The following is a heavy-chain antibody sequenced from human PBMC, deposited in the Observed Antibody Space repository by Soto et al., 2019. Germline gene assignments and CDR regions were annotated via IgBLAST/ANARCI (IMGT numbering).Heavy chain of an antibody. V-gene: IGHV1-18*01. CDR2: ISAYNGNT. D-gene: IGHD1-26*01. J-gene: IGHJ4*02. CDR3: ARDAPRRQWELLTDY. Sequence: QVQLVQSGAEVKKPGASVKVSCKASGYTFTSYGISWVRQAPGQGLEWMGWISAYNGNTNYAQKLQCRVTMTTDTSTSTAYMELRSLRSDDTAVYYCARDAPRRQWELLTDYWGQGTLVTVSS. CDR1: GYTFTSYG.